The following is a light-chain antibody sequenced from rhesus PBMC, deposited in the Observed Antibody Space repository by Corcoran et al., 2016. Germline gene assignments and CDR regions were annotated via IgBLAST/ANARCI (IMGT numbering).Light chain of an antibody. Sequence: DIQMTQSPSSLSASVGDRVTITCRASQGIINDLAWYQQQPGESLNLLIYEASILKRGITSRFSGSGAGTDFTLTISRLQSEDFATYYCQHYYSTPYSFGQGTKVEIK. CDR3: QHYYSTPYS. CDR1: QGIIND. J-gene: IGKJ2*01. V-gene: IGKV1-25*01. CDR2: EAS.